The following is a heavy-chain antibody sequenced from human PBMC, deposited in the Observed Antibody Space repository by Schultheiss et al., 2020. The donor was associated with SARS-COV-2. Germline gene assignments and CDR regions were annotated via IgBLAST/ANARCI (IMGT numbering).Heavy chain of an antibody. D-gene: IGHD2-15*01. CDR3: ARDSGLHPVVGLDI. Sequence: ASVKVSCKASGYTFTSYGISWVRQAPGQGLEWMGWISAYNGNTNYAQKLQGRVTMTTDTSTSTAYMELRSLRSDDTAVYYCARDSGLHPVVGLDIWGQGTMVTVSS. V-gene: IGHV1-18*04. CDR2: ISAYNGNT. CDR1: GYTFTSYG. J-gene: IGHJ3*02.